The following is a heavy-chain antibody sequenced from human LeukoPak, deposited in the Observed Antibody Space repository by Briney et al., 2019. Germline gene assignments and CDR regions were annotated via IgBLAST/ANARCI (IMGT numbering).Heavy chain of an antibody. CDR2: INWSGGST. J-gene: IGHJ4*02. CDR1: GFAFAEHG. D-gene: IGHD2-2*01. CDR3: ARAPITSPFYFDY. Sequence: GGALRLSCTASGFAFAEHGMSWVRHVPGKGLEWVSGINWSGGSTGYADPLRGRFTISRDNAKNSLYLQMDSLRAEDTALYYCARAPITSPFYFDYWGQGTLVTVSS. V-gene: IGHV3-20*04.